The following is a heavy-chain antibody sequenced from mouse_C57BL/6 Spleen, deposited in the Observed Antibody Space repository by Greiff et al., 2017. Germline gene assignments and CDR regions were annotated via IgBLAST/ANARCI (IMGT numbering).Heavy chain of an antibody. CDR3: TNGPGHWYFDV. CDR2: IDPENGDT. Sequence: EVQLQESGAELVRPGASVKLSCTASGFNIKDDYMHWVKQRPEQGLEWIGWIDPENGDTEYASKFQGKATITADPSSDTAYLQLSSLTSEDTAVYYCTNGPGHWYFDVWGTGTTVTVSS. D-gene: IGHD3-2*02. J-gene: IGHJ1*03. V-gene: IGHV14-4*01. CDR1: GFNIKDDY.